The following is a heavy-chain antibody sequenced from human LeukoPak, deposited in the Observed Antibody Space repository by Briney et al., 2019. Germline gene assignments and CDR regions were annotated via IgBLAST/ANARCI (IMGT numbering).Heavy chain of an antibody. Sequence: SETLSLTCAVYGGSFSGYYWSWIRQPPGKGLEWIGEINHSGSTNYNPPLKSRVTISVDTSKNQFSLKLSSVTAADTAVYYCASGGLVGASTWAFDIWGQGTMVTVSS. CDR3: ASGGLVGASTWAFDI. D-gene: IGHD1-26*01. J-gene: IGHJ3*02. CDR2: INHSGST. CDR1: GGSFSGYY. V-gene: IGHV4-34*01.